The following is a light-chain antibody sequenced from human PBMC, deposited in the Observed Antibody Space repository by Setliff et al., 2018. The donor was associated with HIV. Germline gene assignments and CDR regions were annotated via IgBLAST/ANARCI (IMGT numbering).Light chain of an antibody. CDR3: CSYAGSSTSYV. CDR2: EVS. Sequence: QPVLAQPASVSGSPGQSITISCTGTSGDVGNYNVVSWYQQHPGKAPKVMIYEVSKRPSGISTRFSGSKSGNTASLTISGLQAEDEADYYCCSYAGSSTSYVFGTGTKVTVL. J-gene: IGLJ1*01. CDR1: SGDVGNYNV. V-gene: IGLV2-23*02.